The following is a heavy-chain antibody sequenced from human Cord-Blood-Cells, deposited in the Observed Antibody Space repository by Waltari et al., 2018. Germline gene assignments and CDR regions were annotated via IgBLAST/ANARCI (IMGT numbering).Heavy chain of an antibody. V-gene: IGHV4-39*01. CDR3: ARQVLGISGIGVAFDI. CDR2: IYYSGGT. CDR1: GGSISSSSYY. J-gene: IGHJ3*02. D-gene: IGHD7-27*01. Sequence: QLQLQESGPGLVKPSETLSLTCTVSGGSISSSSYYWGWIRQPPGKGLEWIGSIYYSGGTYYNPSLKSRVTISVDTSKNQFSLKLSSVTAADTAVYYCARQVLGISGIGVAFDIWGQGTMVTVSS.